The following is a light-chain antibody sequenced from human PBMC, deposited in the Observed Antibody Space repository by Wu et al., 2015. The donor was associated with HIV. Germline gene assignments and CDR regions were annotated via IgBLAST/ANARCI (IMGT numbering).Light chain of an antibody. CDR2: NAY. J-gene: IGKJ1*01. V-gene: IGKV3-20*01. CDR1: QSVGSY. Sequence: EIVLTQSPATLSLSPGERATLSCRASQSVGSYLAWYQQKPGQAPRLLIYNAYDRATGIPVRFSGSGSGTDFTLTISRLEPEDFALYYCLQYGSSFWTFGQGTKVEIK. CDR3: LQYGSSFWT.